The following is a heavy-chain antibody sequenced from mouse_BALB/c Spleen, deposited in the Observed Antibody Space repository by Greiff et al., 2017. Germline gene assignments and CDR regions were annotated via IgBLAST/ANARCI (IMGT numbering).Heavy chain of an antibody. CDR1: GYTFTDYV. D-gene: IGHD2-3*01. J-gene: IGHJ3*01. CDR2: INPGSGGT. V-gene: IGHV1-54*01. CDR3: AREGYYVWFAY. Sequence: QVQLKQSGPELVKPGASVKMSCKASGYTFTDYVISWVKQRTGQGLEWIGVINPGSGGTNYNEKFKGKATLTADKSSSTAYMQLSSLTSDDSAVYFCAREGYYVWFAYWGQGTLVTVSA.